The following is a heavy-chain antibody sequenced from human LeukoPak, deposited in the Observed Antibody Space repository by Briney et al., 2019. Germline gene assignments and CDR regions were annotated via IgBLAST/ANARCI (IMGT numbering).Heavy chain of an antibody. V-gene: IGHV3-21*01. Sequence: GGSLRLSCAASGFTFSSYSMNWVRQAPGKGLEWVSSISSSSSYIYYADSVKGRFTISRDNAKNSLYLQMNSLRAEDTAVYYCARARAPAGTPFDYWGQGTLVTVSS. CDR3: ARARAPAGTPFDY. D-gene: IGHD6-13*01. CDR1: GFTFSSYS. J-gene: IGHJ4*02. CDR2: ISSSSSYI.